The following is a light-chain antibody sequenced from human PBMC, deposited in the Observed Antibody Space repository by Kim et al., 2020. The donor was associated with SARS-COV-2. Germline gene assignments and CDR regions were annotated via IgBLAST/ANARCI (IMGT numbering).Light chain of an antibody. V-gene: IGKV3-20*01. CDR3: QQYGSSWT. CDR1: QSVSSID. Sequence: LDPGERATLSCRASQSVSSIDLAWYEQKPGQAPRLLMYGATSRATGIPDRFSGSGSGTDFALTISRLEPEDFAMYYCQQYGSSWTFGQRTKVDIK. CDR2: GAT. J-gene: IGKJ1*01.